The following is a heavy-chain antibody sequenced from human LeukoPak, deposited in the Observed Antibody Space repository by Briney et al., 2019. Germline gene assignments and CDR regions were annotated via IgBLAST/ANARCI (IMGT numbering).Heavy chain of an antibody. J-gene: IGHJ2*01. D-gene: IGHD3-22*01. Sequence: SETLSLTCAVSGGSISSSNWWSWVRQPPGKGLEWIGEIYHSGSTNYNPSLKSRVTISVDTSKNQFSLKLSSVTAADTAVYYCARVPYSDSSGYYTFPYWYFDLWGRGTLVTVSS. CDR3: ARVPYSDSSGYYTFPYWYFDL. V-gene: IGHV4-4*02. CDR2: IYHSGST. CDR1: GGSISSSNW.